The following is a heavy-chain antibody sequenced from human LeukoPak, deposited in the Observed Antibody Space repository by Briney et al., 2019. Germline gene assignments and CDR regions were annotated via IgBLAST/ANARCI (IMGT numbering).Heavy chain of an antibody. CDR3: ARHVDTATDYFDY. J-gene: IGHJ4*02. Sequence: SETLSLTCTVSGGSISSSSYYWGWIRQPPGKGLERIGSIYYSGSSYYNPSLKSRVTISVHTSKNQFSLKLSSVTAADTAVYYCARHVDTATDYFDYWGQGTLVTVSS. V-gene: IGHV4-39*01. CDR1: GGSISSSSYY. D-gene: IGHD5-18*01. CDR2: IYYSGSS.